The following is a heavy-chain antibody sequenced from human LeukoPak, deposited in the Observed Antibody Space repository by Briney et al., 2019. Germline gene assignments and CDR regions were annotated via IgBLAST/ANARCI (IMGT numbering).Heavy chain of an antibody. CDR2: ISYSGSP. V-gene: IGHV4/OR15-8*01. CDR3: ARPTVGHNYYYMDV. CDR1: GGSISSSNW. Sequence: KTSETLSLTCGVSGGSISSSNWWSWVRQSPGQGLEWIGEISYSGSPNYNPSLKSRFTISVDKSKNEFSLKVNSVTAADTAVYYCARPTVGHNYYYMDVWGKGTTVTVSS. D-gene: IGHD4-23*01. J-gene: IGHJ6*03.